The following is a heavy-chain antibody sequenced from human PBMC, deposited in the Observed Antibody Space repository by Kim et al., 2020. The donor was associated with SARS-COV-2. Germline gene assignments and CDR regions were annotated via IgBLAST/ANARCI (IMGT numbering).Heavy chain of an antibody. V-gene: IGHV3-15*01. J-gene: IGHJ5*02. CDR2: IKPKSEGGTT. D-gene: IGHD7-27*01. Sequence: GGSLRLSCAASGFTFSNAWMSWARQAPGKRLEWIGRIKPKSEGGTTEYAAPLQDRFDISRDDSRNTLYLQMNSLKPDDTAVYYCTPQLGSVPLDPWGQGT. CDR3: TPQLGSVPLDP. CDR1: GFTFSNAW.